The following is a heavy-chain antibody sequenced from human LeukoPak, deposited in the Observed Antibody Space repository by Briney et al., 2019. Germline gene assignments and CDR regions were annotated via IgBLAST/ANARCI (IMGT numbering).Heavy chain of an antibody. D-gene: IGHD6-13*01. CDR1: GFTFTNYG. Sequence: PGKSLRFSCVASGFTFTNYGMHWVRQAPGKGLEWVAAILYDGSKKYYADSVKGRFSIYRDNSNYTLYLQMNSLRAEDTAVYYCANFEGSSQAFHIWGQGTLVTVSS. V-gene: IGHV3-30*18. CDR2: ILYDGSKK. CDR3: ANFEGSSQAFHI. J-gene: IGHJ3*02.